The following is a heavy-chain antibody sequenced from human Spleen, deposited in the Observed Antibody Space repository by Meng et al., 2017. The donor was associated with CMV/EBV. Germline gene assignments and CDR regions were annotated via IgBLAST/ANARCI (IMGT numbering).Heavy chain of an antibody. CDR2: AIPIIATS. D-gene: IGHD2-15*01. V-gene: IGHV1-69*08. CDR1: GGTFDDYS. J-gene: IGHJ6*02. Sequence: SVKVSCKASGGTFDDYSFSWVRQAPGQGLEWMGRAIPIIATSNSAQTFQDRITITADIPTTTVYMELTSLRSEDTAVYYCARVAVRQDLANRYFYYDMDVWGQGTTVTVSS. CDR3: ARVAVRQDLANRYFYYDMDV.